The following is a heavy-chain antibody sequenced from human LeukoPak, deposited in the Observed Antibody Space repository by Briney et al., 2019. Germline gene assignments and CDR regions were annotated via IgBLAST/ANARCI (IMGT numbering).Heavy chain of an antibody. CDR2: ISSSSSYI. CDR1: GFTFSSYA. J-gene: IGHJ4*02. Sequence: GGSLRLSCAASGFTFSSYAMSWVRQAPGKGLEWVSSISSSSSYIYYADSVKGRFTISRDNAKNSLYLQMNSLRAEDTAVYYCARVPRPWELPVHFDYWGQGTLVTVSS. CDR3: ARVPRPWELPVHFDY. D-gene: IGHD1-26*01. V-gene: IGHV3-21*01.